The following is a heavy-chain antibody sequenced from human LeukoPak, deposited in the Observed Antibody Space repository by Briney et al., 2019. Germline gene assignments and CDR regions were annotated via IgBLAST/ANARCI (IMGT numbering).Heavy chain of an antibody. CDR2: INGDGSWT. CDR3: VSFYETY. J-gene: IGHJ4*02. D-gene: IGHD2-2*01. Sequence: GGSLRLSCAASGNYWMHWLRQAPGKGLVWVSHINGDGSWTTYADSVKGRFTISKDNAKNTVYLQMNNLRAEDTAVYYCVSFYETYWGRGTLVTVSS. CDR1: GNYW. V-gene: IGHV3-74*01.